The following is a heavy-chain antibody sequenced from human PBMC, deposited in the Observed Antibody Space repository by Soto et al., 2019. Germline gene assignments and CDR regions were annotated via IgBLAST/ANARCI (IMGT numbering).Heavy chain of an antibody. V-gene: IGHV1-46*01. CDR1: GYTLTSYY. CDR3: ARDPRGYCSGFMCYYLDY. Sequence: QVQLVQSGAEVKRPGASVKVSCKASGYTLTSYYVHWVRQAPGQGLEWMGIINPNDASTTYAQKFQGRVTMNRDTSTSTFYMELSSLRSEDTAGYFCARDPRGYCSGFMCYYLDYWGQGTLVTVSS. J-gene: IGHJ4*02. CDR2: INPNDAST. D-gene: IGHD2-15*01.